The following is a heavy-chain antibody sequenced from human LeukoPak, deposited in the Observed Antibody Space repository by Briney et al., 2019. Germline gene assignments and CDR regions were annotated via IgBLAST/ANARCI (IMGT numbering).Heavy chain of an antibody. V-gene: IGHV4-30-2*01. CDR3: ARALHYYDSSGYHTPPFDY. CDR1: GGSISSGGYY. D-gene: IGHD3-22*01. Sequence: SETLSLTCTVSGGSISSGGYYWSWIRQPPGKGLEWIGYIYHSGSTYYNPSLKSRVTISVDRSKNQFSLKLSSVTAADTAVYYCARALHYYDSSGYHTPPFDYWGQGTLVTVSS. CDR2: IYHSGST. J-gene: IGHJ4*02.